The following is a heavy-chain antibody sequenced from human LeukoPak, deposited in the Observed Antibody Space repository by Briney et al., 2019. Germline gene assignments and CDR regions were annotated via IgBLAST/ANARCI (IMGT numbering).Heavy chain of an antibody. J-gene: IGHJ3*02. Sequence: PSETLTLTCTVSGGSISSGGYYWIWIRQDPGKGLEWIGYIYYSGSTYYNPALKSRVTKSVDTSKTQFSLKLSSVTAADTAVYYCARAVVVLDAIDIWGQGTMVTVSS. CDR3: ARAVVVLDAIDI. CDR1: GGSISSGGYY. CDR2: IYYSGST. V-gene: IGHV4-31*03.